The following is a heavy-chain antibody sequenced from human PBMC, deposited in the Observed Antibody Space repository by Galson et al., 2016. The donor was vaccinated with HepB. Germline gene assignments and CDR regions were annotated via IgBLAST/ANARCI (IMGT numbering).Heavy chain of an antibody. Sequence: SLRLSCAVSGFDFSDHYMSWIRQDPGTGLEWISYISHVGGSIHYADSVAGRFTISRDNTKNQLYLQMNTLRVEDTAVYYCARAVGRGPAAHFDCWGQGTLVTVSS. D-gene: IGHD2-2*01. CDR3: ARAVGRGPAAHFDC. V-gene: IGHV3-11*01. J-gene: IGHJ4*02. CDR1: GFDFSDHY. CDR2: ISHVGGSI.